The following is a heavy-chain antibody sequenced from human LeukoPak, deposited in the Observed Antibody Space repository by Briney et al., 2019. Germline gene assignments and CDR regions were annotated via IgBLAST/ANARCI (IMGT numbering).Heavy chain of an antibody. J-gene: IGHJ5*02. CDR1: GYTFTSYG. V-gene: IGHV1-18*04. Sequence: ASVKVSCKASGYTFTSYGISWVRQAPGQGLEWMGWISAYNGNTNYAQKLQGRVTMTTDTSTSTANMELRSLRSDDTAVYYCARDGGGYCSSTSCYEMNWFDPWGQGTLVTVSS. CDR3: ARDGGGYCSSTSCYEMNWFDP. D-gene: IGHD2-2*01. CDR2: ISAYNGNT.